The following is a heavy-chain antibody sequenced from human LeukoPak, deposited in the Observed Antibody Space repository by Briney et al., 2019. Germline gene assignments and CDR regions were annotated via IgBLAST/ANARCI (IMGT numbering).Heavy chain of an antibody. D-gene: IGHD5-18*01. V-gene: IGHV3-30-3*01. J-gene: IGHJ4*02. CDR2: ISYDGSNK. CDR3: ARDINSYGYLDY. Sequence: PGGSLRLSCAASGFTFSSYAMHWVRQAPGKGLEWVAVISYDGSNKYYADSVKGRFTISRDNSKNTLYLQMNSLRAEDTAVYYCARDINSYGYLDYWGQGTLVTVSS. CDR1: GFTFSSYA.